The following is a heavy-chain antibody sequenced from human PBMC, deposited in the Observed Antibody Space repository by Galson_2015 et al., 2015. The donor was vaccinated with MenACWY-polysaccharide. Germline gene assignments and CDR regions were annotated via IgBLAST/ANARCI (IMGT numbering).Heavy chain of an antibody. CDR3: ARDISYCSGGSCYYYYGMDV. CDR2: IWYDGSNK. CDR1: GFTFSSYG. Sequence: SLRLSCAASGFTFSSYGMHWVRRAPGKGLEWVAVIWYDGSNKYYADSVKGRFTISRDNSKNTLYLQMNSLRAEDTAVYYCARDISYCSGGSCYYYYGMDVWGQGTTVTVSS. J-gene: IGHJ6*02. V-gene: IGHV3-33*01. D-gene: IGHD2-15*01.